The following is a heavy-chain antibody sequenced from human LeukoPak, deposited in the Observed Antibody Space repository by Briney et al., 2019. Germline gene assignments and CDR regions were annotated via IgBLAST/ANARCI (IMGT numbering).Heavy chain of an antibody. D-gene: IGHD6-13*01. CDR3: ARDPPIAAAGTLDY. CDR2: ISAYKGNT. CDR1: GYTFTSYG. V-gene: IGHV1-18*01. Sequence: PGASVKVSCKASGYTFTSYGISWVRQAPGQGLEWMGWISAYKGNTNYAQKLQGRVTMTTDTSTSTAYMALRSLRSDDTALYYCARDPPIAAAGTLDYWGQGTLVTVSS. J-gene: IGHJ4*02.